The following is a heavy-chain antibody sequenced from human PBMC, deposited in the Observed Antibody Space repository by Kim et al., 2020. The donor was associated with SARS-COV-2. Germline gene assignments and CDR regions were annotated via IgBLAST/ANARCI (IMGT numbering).Heavy chain of an antibody. CDR1: GGSFSGYY. CDR2: INHSGST. V-gene: IGHV4-34*01. CDR3: ARVATGTTDFDY. D-gene: IGHD1-1*01. J-gene: IGHJ4*02. Sequence: SETLSLTCAVYGGSFSGYYWSWIRQPPGKGLEWIGEINHSGSTNYNPSLKSRVTISVDTSKNQFSLKLSSVTAADTAVYYCARVATGTTDFDYWGQGTLVTVSS.